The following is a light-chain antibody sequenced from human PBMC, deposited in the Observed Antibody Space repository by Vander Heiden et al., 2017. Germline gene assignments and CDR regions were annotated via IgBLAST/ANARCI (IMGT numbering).Light chain of an antibody. V-gene: IGKV4-1*01. Sequence: DIVMTPSPDSLAVSLGERAIINCKSSQSVLYSSNNNNYLAWYQQKPGQPPKLLIYWASTRQSGVPDRFSGSGSGTDFTLTISSLQADDVAVYYCQQYYIAPLTFGGGTRVEIK. J-gene: IGKJ4*02. CDR1: QSVLYSSNNNNY. CDR2: WAS. CDR3: QQYYIAPLT.